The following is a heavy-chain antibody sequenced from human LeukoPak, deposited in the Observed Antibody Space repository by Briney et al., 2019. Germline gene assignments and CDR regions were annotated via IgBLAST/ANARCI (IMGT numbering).Heavy chain of an antibody. D-gene: IGHD5-18*01. J-gene: IGHJ3*02. Sequence: GGSLRLSCAASGFTFSSYAMHWVRQAPGEGLEWVAFIRYDGSSKFYADSVKGRFTISRDNSKNTLYLQMNSLRAEDTAVYYCAKEDTEAFDIWGQGTMVTVSS. CDR2: IRYDGSSK. CDR3: AKEDTEAFDI. V-gene: IGHV3-30*02. CDR1: GFTFSSYA.